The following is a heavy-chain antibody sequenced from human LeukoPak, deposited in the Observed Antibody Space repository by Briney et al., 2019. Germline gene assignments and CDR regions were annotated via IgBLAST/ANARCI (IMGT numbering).Heavy chain of an antibody. CDR1: GFTFSSYE. CDR2: ISSSGSTI. V-gene: IGHV3-48*03. J-gene: IGHJ4*02. CDR3: ARTLGDTAMGKGFGY. Sequence: PGGSLRLSCAASGFTFSSYEMNWVRQAPGKGLEWVSYISSSGSTIYYADSVKGRFTISRDNAKNSLYLQMNSLRAEDTAVYYCARTLGDTAMGKGFGYWGQGTLVTVSS. D-gene: IGHD5-18*01.